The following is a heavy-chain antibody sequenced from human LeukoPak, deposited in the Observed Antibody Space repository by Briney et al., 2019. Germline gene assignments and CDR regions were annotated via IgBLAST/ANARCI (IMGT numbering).Heavy chain of an antibody. Sequence: ASVKVSCKASGYTFTNYDINWVRQATGQGLEWMGWINPDSGNTGYAQKFQGRVTMTRNTSIHTTYMELNSLRSEDTAVYYCARESQIRYYYDRSGYYYGALDYWGQGSLVTVSS. D-gene: IGHD3-22*01. J-gene: IGHJ4*02. CDR1: GYTFTNYD. CDR3: ARESQIRYYYDRSGYYYGALDY. V-gene: IGHV1-8*01. CDR2: INPDSGNT.